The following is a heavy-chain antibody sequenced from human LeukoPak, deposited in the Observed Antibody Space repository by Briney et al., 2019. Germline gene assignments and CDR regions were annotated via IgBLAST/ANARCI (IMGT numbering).Heavy chain of an antibody. J-gene: IGHJ4*02. V-gene: IGHV3-20*04. D-gene: IGHD1-26*01. CDR3: ARGEYSGSYYGFDY. CDR2: INWNGGST. Sequence: PGGSLRLSCAASGFTFDDYGMSWVRQAPGKGLEWVSGINWNGGSTGYADSVKGRFTISRDNAKNSLYLQMNSLRAEDTALYYCARGEYSGSYYGFDYWGQGTLVTVSS. CDR1: GFTFDDYG.